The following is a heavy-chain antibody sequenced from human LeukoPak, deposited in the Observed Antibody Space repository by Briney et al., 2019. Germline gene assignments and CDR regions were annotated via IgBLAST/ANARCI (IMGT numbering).Heavy chain of an antibody. CDR1: GLTFSSSW. CDR2: INPDGNKK. D-gene: IGHD5-18*01. Sequence: HPGGSLRLSCAVSGLTFSSSWMDWVRQAPGKGLEWVGSINPDGNKKYSADSVKGRFTISRDNAENSLYLQMNSLRVEDTAFYYCARDLAYSRLDYWGQGMLVTVSS. V-gene: IGHV3-7*01. J-gene: IGHJ4*02. CDR3: ARDLAYSRLDY.